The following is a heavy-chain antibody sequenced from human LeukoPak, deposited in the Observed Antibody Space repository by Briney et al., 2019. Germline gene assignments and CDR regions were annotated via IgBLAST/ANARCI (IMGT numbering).Heavy chain of an antibody. CDR1: GGSSSRYY. V-gene: IGHV4-59*08. CDR2: IYDTGNT. D-gene: IGHD3-10*01. Sequence: SETLSLTCSVSGGSSSRYYWNWIRQPPGGGLEWIGYIYDTGNTNYSPSLKSRVTISVDTSKNQFSLKLSSVTAADTAVYYCARHLWFGELLSGDFWFDPWGQGTLVTVSS. J-gene: IGHJ5*02. CDR3: ARHLWFGELLSGDFWFDP.